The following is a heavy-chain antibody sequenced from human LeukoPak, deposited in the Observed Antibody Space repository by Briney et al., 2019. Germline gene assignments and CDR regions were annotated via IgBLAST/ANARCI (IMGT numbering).Heavy chain of an antibody. CDR3: ASPVGATPTGVWFDP. CDR1: GGSISSYY. CDR2: IYYSGST. Sequence: SETLSLTCTVSGGSISSYYWSWIRQPPGKGLEWIGYIYYSGSTNYNPSLKSRVTISVDTSKNQFSLKLSSVTAADTAVYYCASPVGATPTGVWFDPWGQGTLVTVSS. V-gene: IGHV4-59*08. D-gene: IGHD1-26*01. J-gene: IGHJ5*02.